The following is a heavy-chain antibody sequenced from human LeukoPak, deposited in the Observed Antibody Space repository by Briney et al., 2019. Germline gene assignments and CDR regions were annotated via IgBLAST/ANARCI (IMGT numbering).Heavy chain of an antibody. J-gene: IGHJ4*02. CDR3: AREGATEVTQIDS. V-gene: IGHV3-74*01. CDR1: GFTFSSYW. CDR2: INRDGSST. Sequence: GGSLRLSCAASGFTFSSYWMQWVRQAPGKGLVWVSRINRDGSSTSYADSVKGRFTISRDNAKNTLYLQMISLRAEDTAVYYCAREGATEVTQIDSWGQGTLVTVSS. D-gene: IGHD4-23*01.